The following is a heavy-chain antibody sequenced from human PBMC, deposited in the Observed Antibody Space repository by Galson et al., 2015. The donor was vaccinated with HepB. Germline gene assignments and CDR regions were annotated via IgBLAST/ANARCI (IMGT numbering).Heavy chain of an antibody. J-gene: IGHJ4*02. D-gene: IGHD4-17*01. CDR2: INPYSGNT. CDR3: ARDDYGDYVGGDY. CDR1: GYSFTTYG. Sequence: SVKVSCKASGYSFTTYGISCVRQAPGQGLEWMGWINPYSGNTKYSQKFQDRVTMTTDTSTSTAYMELRSLRSDDTAVYYCARDDYGDYVGGDYWGQGILVTVSS. V-gene: IGHV1-18*01.